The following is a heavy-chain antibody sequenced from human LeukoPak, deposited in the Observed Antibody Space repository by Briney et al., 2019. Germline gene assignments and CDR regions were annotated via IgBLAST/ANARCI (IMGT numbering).Heavy chain of an antibody. CDR2: ISSSSSYI. V-gene: IGHV3-21*01. J-gene: IGHJ3*02. Sequence: GGSLRLSCAASGFTFSSYSMNWVRQAPGKGLEWVSSISSSSSYIYYVDSVKGRFTISRDNAKNSLYLQMNSLRAEDTAVYYCARDRLTTVTTFDAFDIWGQGTMVTVSS. CDR1: GFTFSSYS. CDR3: ARDRLTTVTTFDAFDI. D-gene: IGHD4-17*01.